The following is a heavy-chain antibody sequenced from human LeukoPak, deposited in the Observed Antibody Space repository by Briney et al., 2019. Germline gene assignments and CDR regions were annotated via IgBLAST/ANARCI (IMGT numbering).Heavy chain of an antibody. CDR3: AREAGDYGNWFDP. J-gene: IGHJ5*02. CDR2: INSDGSST. V-gene: IGHV3-74*01. CDR1: GFTFSSYR. D-gene: IGHD4-17*01. Sequence: GGSLRFSGAGSGFTFSSYRMHWVRQAPGNGLVWFSRINSDGSSTSYADSVKGRFTISRDNAKNTLYLQMNSLRAEDTAVYYCAREAGDYGNWFDPWGQGTLVTVSS.